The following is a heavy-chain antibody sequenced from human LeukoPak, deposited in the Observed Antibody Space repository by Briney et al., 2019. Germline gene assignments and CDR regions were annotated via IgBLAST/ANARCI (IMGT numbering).Heavy chain of an antibody. J-gene: IGHJ5*02. Sequence: ASVKVSCKASGGTFSSYAISWVRQAPGQGLEWMGRIIPIFGTANYVQKFQGRVTITRNTSISTAYMELSSLRSEDTAVYYCARGIHRRALSLRRIRVCWFDPWGQGTLVTVSS. V-gene: IGHV1-69*05. D-gene: IGHD2/OR15-2a*01. CDR2: IIPIFGTA. CDR1: GGTFSSYA. CDR3: ARGIHRRALSLRRIRVCWFDP.